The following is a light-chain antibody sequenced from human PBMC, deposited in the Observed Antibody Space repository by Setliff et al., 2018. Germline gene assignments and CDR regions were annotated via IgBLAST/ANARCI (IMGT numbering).Light chain of an antibody. Sequence: QSVLTQPASVSGSPGQSITISCTGTSSDVGGYNYVSWYQQHPGKAPKLMIYAVSNRPSGVSNRFSGSKSGNTASLTISGLQAEDESDYYCISYTTSGTYVFGTGTKVTV. CDR1: SSDVGGYNY. V-gene: IGLV2-14*01. CDR3: ISYTTSGTYV. J-gene: IGLJ1*01. CDR2: AVS.